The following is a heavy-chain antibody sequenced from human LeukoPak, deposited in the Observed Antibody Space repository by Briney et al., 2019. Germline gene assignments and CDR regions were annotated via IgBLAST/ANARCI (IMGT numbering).Heavy chain of an antibody. V-gene: IGHV1-69*13. J-gene: IGHJ4*02. CDR2: IIPIFGTA. CDR3: ARGGGDYVENFDY. D-gene: IGHD4-17*01. Sequence: SVKVSCKASGGTXSSYAISGVRQAPGQGLEWMGGIIPIFGTANYAQKFQGRVTITADESTSTAYMELSSLRSEDTAVYYCARGGGDYVENFDYWGQGTLVTVSS. CDR1: GGTXSSYA.